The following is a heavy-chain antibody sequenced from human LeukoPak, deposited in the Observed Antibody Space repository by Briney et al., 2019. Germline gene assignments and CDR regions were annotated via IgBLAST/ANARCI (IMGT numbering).Heavy chain of an antibody. CDR2: IYHSGNT. CDR1: GGSISSYY. CDR3: ARDRNYYDSSGPPYYYSALDV. Sequence: SETLSLTCTVSGGSISSYYWSWIRQPPGKGLEWIGYIYHSGNTYYNPSLKSRVTISIHNSKNQFSLKVNSVTAADTAVYYCARDRNYYDSSGPPYYYSALDVWGQGTTVTVSS. J-gene: IGHJ6*02. D-gene: IGHD3-22*01. V-gene: IGHV4-59*01.